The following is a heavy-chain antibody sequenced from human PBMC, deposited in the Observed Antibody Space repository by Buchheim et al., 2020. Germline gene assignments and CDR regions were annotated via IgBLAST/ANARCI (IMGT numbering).Heavy chain of an antibody. CDR2: ISSSGSTI. CDR3: ASGEQQLVGKNFYGMDV. CDR1: GFTFSSYE. J-gene: IGHJ6*02. D-gene: IGHD6-13*01. Sequence: EVQLVESGGGLVQPGGSLRLSCAASGFTFSSYEMNWVRQAPGKGLEWVSYISSSGSTIYYEDSVKGRFTISRDTAKNSMYLQMNSVRAEDTAVYYCASGEQQLVGKNFYGMDVWGQGTT. V-gene: IGHV3-48*03.